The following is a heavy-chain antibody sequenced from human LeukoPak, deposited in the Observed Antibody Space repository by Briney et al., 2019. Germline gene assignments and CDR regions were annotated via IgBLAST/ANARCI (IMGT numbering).Heavy chain of an antibody. V-gene: IGHV3-23*01. CDR2: ISGNGVST. Sequence: GGTLRLSCATSGFTFSSYAMSWVRQAPGKGLEWVSAISGNGVSTYYADSVKGRFTISRDNSKNTLYLQMNSLRAEDTAVYYCAKAPLSYDSSGPFDYWGQGTLVTVSS. J-gene: IGHJ4*02. CDR1: GFTFSSYA. CDR3: AKAPLSYDSSGPFDY. D-gene: IGHD3-22*01.